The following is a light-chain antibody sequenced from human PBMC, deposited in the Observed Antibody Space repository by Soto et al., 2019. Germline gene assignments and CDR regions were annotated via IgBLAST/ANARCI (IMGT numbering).Light chain of an antibody. CDR1: QSLVHSDGIAY. CDR3: LKGTHWPIT. J-gene: IGKJ5*01. V-gene: IGKV2-30*02. CDR2: KVS. Sequence: DVVLTQSPLYMPVTLGQRAYISCRSNQSLVHSDGIAYFSWFQQRPGRSPRRLIYKVSNRDSGVPARFSGSGSGTDFALNISRVEAEDVGVYYCLKGTHWPITFGKGTRLEI.